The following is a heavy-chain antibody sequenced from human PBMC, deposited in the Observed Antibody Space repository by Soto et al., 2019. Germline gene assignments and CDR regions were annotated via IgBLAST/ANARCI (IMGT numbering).Heavy chain of an antibody. Sequence: SETLSLTCSVSGHSINSDQHYWGWTRQPPGKGLEWIGSNYYRGNTYYNPSLQTRVTISLDRSKSQFALKLISVTAADSAVYFCARLEGLATISYYFDFWGQGALVTGSS. CDR2: NYYRGNT. CDR3: ARLEGLATISYYFDF. J-gene: IGHJ4*02. D-gene: IGHD3-3*01. CDR1: GHSINSDQHY. V-gene: IGHV4-39*01.